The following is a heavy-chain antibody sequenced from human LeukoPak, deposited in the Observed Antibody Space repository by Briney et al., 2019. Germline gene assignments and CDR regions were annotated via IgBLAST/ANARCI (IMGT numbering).Heavy chain of an antibody. CDR2: VYYEGST. CDR3: GRQKDMPGYSNF. D-gene: IGHD4-11*01. Sequence: PSETLSLTCSVSGGSISGSDYYWGWIRQPPGKGLEWIGNVYYEGSTYYKSSLKSRVTISVETSKNQFSLKMTSVTAADTAVYYCGRQKDMPGYSNFWGQGILVTVSS. J-gene: IGHJ4*02. V-gene: IGHV4-39*01. CDR1: GGSISGSDYY.